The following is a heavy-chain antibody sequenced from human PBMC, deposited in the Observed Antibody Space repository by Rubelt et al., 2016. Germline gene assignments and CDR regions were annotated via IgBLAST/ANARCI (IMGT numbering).Heavy chain of an antibody. CDR2: ISGNGGSI. J-gene: IGHJ3*02. V-gene: IGHV3-64D*09. D-gene: IGHD2-2*01. CDR3: ARSRSTTRSDAFDI. Sequence: EVQLVESGGGLVQPGGSLTLSCSASGFTFSSCAMHWVRQAPAKGLEYVSAISGNGGSIYYSDSLRDRITISRDNSKNTLYLQMTSLRAEDTALYYCARSRSTTRSDAFDIWGQGTMVTVSS. CDR1: GFTFSSCA.